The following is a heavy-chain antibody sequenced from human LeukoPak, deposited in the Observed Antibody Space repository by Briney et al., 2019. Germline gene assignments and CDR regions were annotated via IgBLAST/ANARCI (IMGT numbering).Heavy chain of an antibody. Sequence: AGGSLRLSCAASGFTFSSYAMSWVRQAPGEGLEWVSAISGSGGSTYYADSVKGRFTISRDNSKNTLYLQMNSLRAEDTAVYYCAKFGITMIVMDVWGQGTTVTVSS. CDR1: GFTFSSYA. D-gene: IGHD3-22*01. CDR3: AKFGITMIVMDV. V-gene: IGHV3-23*01. J-gene: IGHJ6*02. CDR2: ISGSGGST.